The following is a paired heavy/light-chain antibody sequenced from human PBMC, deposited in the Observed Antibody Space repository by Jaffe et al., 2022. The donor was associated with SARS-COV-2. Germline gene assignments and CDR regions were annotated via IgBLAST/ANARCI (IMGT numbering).Light chain of an antibody. Sequence: DIQMTQSPSSLSASVGDRVIITCQASQDISNYLNWYQQKPGKAPKLLIYDASNLEPGVPSRFSGSRSGTHFTFTISSLQPEDFATYYCQEYDKSFGGGTKVEIK. V-gene: IGKV1-33*01. CDR3: QEYDKS. CDR1: QDISNY. CDR2: DAS. J-gene: IGKJ4*01.
Heavy chain of an antibody. Sequence: EVQLVESGGGLVKPGGSLRLSCSASGFNFSDYTMNWFRQAPGQGLEWVSSISPINTYILYVDSVKGRFTISRDNARNSLYLQMTSLRAEDTAVYYCARALRWGRALWGQGTLVTVSS. V-gene: IGHV3-21*01. CDR3: ARALRWGRAL. CDR1: GFNFSDYT. J-gene: IGHJ4*02. D-gene: IGHD3-16*01. CDR2: ISPINTYI.